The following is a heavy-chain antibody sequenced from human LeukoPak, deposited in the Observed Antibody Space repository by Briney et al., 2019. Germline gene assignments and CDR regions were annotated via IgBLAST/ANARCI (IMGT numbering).Heavy chain of an antibody. CDR3: ARANYYDSSGYYYLGFDY. CDR1: GGTFSSFA. V-gene: IGHV1-69*05. J-gene: IGHJ4*02. CDR2: IIPIFGTA. Sequence: GASVKVSCKASGGTFSSFAISWVRQAPGQGLEWMGGIIPIFGTANYAQKFQGRVTITTDESTSTAYTELSSLRSEDTAVYYCARANYYDSSGYYYLGFDYWGQGTLVTVSS. D-gene: IGHD3-22*01.